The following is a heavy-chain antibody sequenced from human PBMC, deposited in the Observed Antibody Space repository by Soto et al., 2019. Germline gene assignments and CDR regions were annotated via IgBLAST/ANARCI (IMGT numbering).Heavy chain of an antibody. CDR1: GGSFSGYY. CDR2: INHSGST. CDR3: ASSQGIFGVVTYYYYYGMDV. V-gene: IGHV4-34*01. Sequence: SETLSLTCAVYGGSFSGYYWSWIRQPPGKGLEWIGEINHSGSTNYNSSLKSRVTISVDTSKNQFSLKLSSVTAADTAVYYCASSQGIFGVVTYYYYYGMDVWGQGTTVTVSS. J-gene: IGHJ6*02. D-gene: IGHD3-3*01.